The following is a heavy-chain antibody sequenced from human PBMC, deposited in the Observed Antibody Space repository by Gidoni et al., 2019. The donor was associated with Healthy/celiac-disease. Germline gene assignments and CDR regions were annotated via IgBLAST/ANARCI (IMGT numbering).Heavy chain of an antibody. J-gene: IGHJ3*02. CDR1: GYPISSGYL. CDR2: IYHSGVT. Sequence: QVPLQESRRGLVKPSQTLSLTCAVSGYPISSGYLWGWIRQPPGKGLEWIGSIYHSGVTYYNPPLKSRDTISVDTSKTQFSLKLSSVTAADTAVYYCARPAYYYDSSGYPHHGAFDIWGQGTMVTVSS. V-gene: IGHV4-38-2*01. CDR3: ARPAYYYDSSGYPHHGAFDI. D-gene: IGHD3-22*01.